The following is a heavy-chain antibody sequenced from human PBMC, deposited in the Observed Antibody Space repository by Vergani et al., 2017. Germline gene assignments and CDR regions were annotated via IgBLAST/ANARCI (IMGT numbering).Heavy chain of an antibody. CDR1: GGSISSGSYY. CDR2: IYTSGST. D-gene: IGHD6-13*01. Sequence: QVQLQESGPGLVKPSQTLSLTCTVSGGSISSGSYYWSWIRQPAGKGLEWIGRIYTSGSTNYNPSLKSRVTISVDTSKNQFSLKLSSVTAADTAVYYCASSHRREIAAAGTRGYYGMDVWGQGTTVTVSS. J-gene: IGHJ6*02. CDR3: ASSHRREIAAAGTRGYYGMDV. V-gene: IGHV4-61*02.